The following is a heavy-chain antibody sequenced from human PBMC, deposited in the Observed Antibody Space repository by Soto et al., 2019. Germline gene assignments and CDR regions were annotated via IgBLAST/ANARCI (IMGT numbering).Heavy chain of an antibody. J-gene: IGHJ6*02. V-gene: IGHV4-34*01. Sequence: SETLSLTCAVYGGSFSGYYWSWIRQPPGKGLEWIGEINHSGSTNYNPSLKSRVTISVDTSKNQFSLKLSSVTAADTAVYYCASTRIVVVPAAISPDYYGMDVWGQGTTVTVSS. D-gene: IGHD2-2*01. CDR3: ASTRIVVVPAAISPDYYGMDV. CDR2: INHSGST. CDR1: GGSFSGYY.